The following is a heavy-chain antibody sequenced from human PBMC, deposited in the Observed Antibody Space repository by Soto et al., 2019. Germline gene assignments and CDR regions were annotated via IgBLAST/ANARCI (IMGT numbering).Heavy chain of an antibody. J-gene: IGHJ1*01. D-gene: IGHD2-2*01. CDR1: GFTFSDYY. CDR2: ISSSGSTI. V-gene: IGHV3-11*01. Sequence: QVQLVESGGGLVKPGGSLRLSCAASGFTFSDYYMSWIRQAPGKGLEWVSYISSSGSTIYYADSVKGRLTFSRDNAKNSLYLQMNSLRAEDTAVYYCARGGYCSSTSCYPQYFQYWGQGTLVTVSS. CDR3: ARGGYCSSTSCYPQYFQY.